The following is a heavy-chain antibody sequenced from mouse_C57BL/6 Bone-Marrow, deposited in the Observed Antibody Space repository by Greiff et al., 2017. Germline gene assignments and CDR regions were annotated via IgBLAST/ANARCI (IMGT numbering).Heavy chain of an antibody. J-gene: IGHJ2*02. Sequence: QVQLQQPGAELVRPGTSVKLSCTASGYTFTSYWMHWVQQRPGQGLEWIGVIDPSDSYTNYNPTFTGKATLTVDTSSSTAYMQLSSLTSEDSAVYYCARSPYYYGSSGDFDYWGQGTSLTVSS. V-gene: IGHV1-59*01. CDR1: GYTFTSYW. CDR3: ARSPYYYGSSGDFDY. CDR2: IDPSDSYT. D-gene: IGHD1-1*01.